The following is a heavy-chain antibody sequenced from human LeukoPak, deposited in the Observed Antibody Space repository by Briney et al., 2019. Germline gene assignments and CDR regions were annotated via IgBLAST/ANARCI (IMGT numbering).Heavy chain of an antibody. J-gene: IGHJ4*02. CDR1: GGSISSYY. Sequence: SETLSLTCTVSGGSISSYYWSWIRQPPGKGLEWIGSIYYSGSTYYNPSLKSRVTISVDTSKNQFSLKLSSVTAADTAVYYCARGTIFDYWGQGTLVTVSS. V-gene: IGHV4-59*12. CDR2: IYYSGST. CDR3: ARGTIFDY. D-gene: IGHD1-1*01.